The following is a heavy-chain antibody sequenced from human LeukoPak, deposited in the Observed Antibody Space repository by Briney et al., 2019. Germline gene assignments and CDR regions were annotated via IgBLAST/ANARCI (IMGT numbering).Heavy chain of an antibody. CDR1: GASVSSASY. V-gene: IGHV4-61*01. D-gene: IGHD1-26*01. CDR2: IYNGVNT. CDR3: ARSRAFNSGAFDP. J-gene: IGHJ5*02. Sequence: SEALSLTCTVSGASVSSASYWSWIRQPPGKGVEWIAHIYNGVNTNYNPSLKSRVTISVDTSKNQFSLRLNSVTAADTAVYYCARSRAFNSGAFDPWGQGSLVTVSS.